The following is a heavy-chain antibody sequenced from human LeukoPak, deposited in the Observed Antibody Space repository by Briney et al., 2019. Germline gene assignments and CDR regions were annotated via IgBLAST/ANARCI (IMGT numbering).Heavy chain of an antibody. V-gene: IGHV3-23*01. CDR1: GFTFSSYG. CDR2: ISGSGGST. Sequence: GGSLRLSCAASGFTFSSYGMSWVRQAPGKGLEWVSAISGSGGSTYYADSVKGRFAISRDNSKNTLYLQMNSLRAEDTAVYYCAKDYDYVWGAPPGDYWGQGTLVTVSS. D-gene: IGHD3-16*01. J-gene: IGHJ4*02. CDR3: AKDYDYVWGAPPGDY.